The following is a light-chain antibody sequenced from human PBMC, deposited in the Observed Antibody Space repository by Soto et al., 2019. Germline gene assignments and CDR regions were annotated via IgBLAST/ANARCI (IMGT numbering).Light chain of an antibody. CDR1: SSNIGAGYD. V-gene: IGLV1-40*01. J-gene: IGLJ2*01. CDR3: QSYDSSLSAL. Sequence: QSVPTQPPSVSGAPGQRVTISCTGSSSNIGAGYDVHWYQQLPGTAPKLLIYGNSNRPSGVPDRFSGSKSGTSASLAITGLQAEDEPDYYCQSYDSSLSALFGGGTKLTLL. CDR2: GNS.